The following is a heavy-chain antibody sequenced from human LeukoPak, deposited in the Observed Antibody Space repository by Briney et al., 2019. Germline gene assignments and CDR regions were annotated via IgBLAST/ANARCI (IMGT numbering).Heavy chain of an antibody. CDR3: AKGGRAAAARTPYYYYYYMDV. J-gene: IGHJ6*03. D-gene: IGHD6-13*01. Sequence: GGSLRLSCAASGFTFCSYGMHWVGQAPGKGLEWVAFIRYDGSNKYYADSVKGRFTISRDNSKNTLYLQMNSLRAEDTAVYYCAKGGRAAAARTPYYYYYYMDVWGKGTTVTVSS. CDR2: IRYDGSNK. V-gene: IGHV3-30*02. CDR1: GFTFCSYG.